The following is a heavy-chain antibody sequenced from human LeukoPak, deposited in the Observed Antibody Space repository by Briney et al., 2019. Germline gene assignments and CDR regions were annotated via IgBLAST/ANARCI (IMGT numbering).Heavy chain of an antibody. D-gene: IGHD1-1*01. CDR3: VKITSVTGGDC. J-gene: IGHJ4*02. CDR1: GFTFSAYA. Sequence: GGSLRLSCSASGFTFSAYAMYWVRQAPGKGLEYVSGISSNGGSSFYADSVKGRFTISRDNTKNTLYLQMSSLRAEDTAVYYCVKITSVTGGDCWGQGTRLTVSS. V-gene: IGHV3-64D*09. CDR2: ISSNGGSS.